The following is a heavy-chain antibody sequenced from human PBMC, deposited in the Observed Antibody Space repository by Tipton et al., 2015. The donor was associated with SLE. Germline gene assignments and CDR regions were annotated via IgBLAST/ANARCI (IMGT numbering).Heavy chain of an antibody. CDR1: GGSISSSSYY. CDR3: VKSVVVVSPRDYYYYMDV. Sequence: LRLSCTVSGGSISSSSYYWGWIRQPPGKGLEWIGSIYYSGSTYYNPSLKSRVTISVDTSMNQFSLRLSSVTAADTGVYYCVKSVVVVSPRDYYYYMDVWGKGTTVTVSS. V-gene: IGHV4-39*07. CDR2: IYYSGST. D-gene: IGHD2-15*01. J-gene: IGHJ6*03.